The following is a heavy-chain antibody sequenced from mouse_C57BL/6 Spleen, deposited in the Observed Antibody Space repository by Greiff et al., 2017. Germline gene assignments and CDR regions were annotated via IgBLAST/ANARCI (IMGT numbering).Heavy chain of an antibody. CDR2: INPNNGGT. J-gene: IGHJ3*01. CDR1: GYTFTDYY. D-gene: IGHD2-3*01. V-gene: IGHV1-26*01. CDR3: ARWGPYDGYYWFAY. Sequence: VQLQQSGPELVKPGASVKISCKASGYTFTDYYMNWVKQSHGKSLEWIGDINPNNGGTSYNQKFKGKATLTVDKSSSTAYMELRSLTSEDSAVYYCARWGPYDGYYWFAYWGQGTLVTVSA.